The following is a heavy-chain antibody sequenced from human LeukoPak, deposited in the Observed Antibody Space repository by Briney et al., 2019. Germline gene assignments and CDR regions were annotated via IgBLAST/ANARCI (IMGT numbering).Heavy chain of an antibody. V-gene: IGHV1-69*13. CDR3: ARGHSSSCDY. J-gene: IGHJ4*02. CDR1: GGTFISYA. CDR2: IIPIFGTA. D-gene: IGHD6-13*01. Sequence: ASVKVSCKASGGTFISYANNWVRQAPGQGLEWMGGIIPIFGTANYAQKFQGRVTITADESTSTAYMELSSLRSEDTAVYYCARGHSSSCDYWGQGTLVTVSS.